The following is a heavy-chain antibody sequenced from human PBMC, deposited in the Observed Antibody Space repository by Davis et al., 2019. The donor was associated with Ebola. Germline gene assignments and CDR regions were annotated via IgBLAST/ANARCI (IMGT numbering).Heavy chain of an antibody. V-gene: IGHV4-39*01. Sequence: SGCGSTYYNPSLKSRVTLYIDTSKNQFSLKLSSVTAADTAVYYCARNRIWSGYYYYYYGMDVWGQGTTVTVSS. CDR2: SGCGST. D-gene: IGHD3-3*01. J-gene: IGHJ6*02. CDR3: ARNRIWSGYYYYYYGMDV.